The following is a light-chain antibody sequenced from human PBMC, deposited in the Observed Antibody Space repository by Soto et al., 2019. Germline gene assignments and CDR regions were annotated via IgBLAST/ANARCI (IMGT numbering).Light chain of an antibody. V-gene: IGKV1-6*01. CDR1: QDIRSD. J-gene: IGKJ5*01. Sequence: AIQMTQFPSSLSASVGDGVTITCRASQDIRSDLGWYQQRPGKAPNLLIYAASSLQSGVPSRFSGSGSGTDFTLTISSLQPEDFATYYCQHLNGYPITFGQGTRLEI. CDR3: QHLNGYPIT. CDR2: AAS.